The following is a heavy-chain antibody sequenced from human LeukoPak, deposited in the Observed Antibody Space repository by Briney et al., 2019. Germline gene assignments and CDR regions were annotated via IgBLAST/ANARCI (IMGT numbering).Heavy chain of an antibody. CDR2: ISGSGGST. Sequence: QSGGSLRLSCAPSGFTFSSYAMSWVRQAPGKGLEWVSAISGSGGSTYYADSVKDRFTISRDSSKSTLYLQMNSLRAEDTAVYYCARDLGYSYGSYWGQGTLVTVSS. CDR1: GFTFSSYA. D-gene: IGHD5-18*01. J-gene: IGHJ4*02. CDR3: ARDLGYSYGSY. V-gene: IGHV3-23*01.